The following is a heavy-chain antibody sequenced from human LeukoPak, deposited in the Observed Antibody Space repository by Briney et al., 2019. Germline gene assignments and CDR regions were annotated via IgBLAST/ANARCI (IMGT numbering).Heavy chain of an antibody. Sequence: GGSLRLSWSASGFTFSSFTMTWGRRVPGKGLEWVSGISGSGSSTYYADSVKGRFTISRDNSKNMLYLQMNSVRAEDTAVYYCAKDNSYGNFDYWGQGTLVTVSS. CDR2: ISGSGSST. D-gene: IGHD3-16*01. CDR1: GFTFSSFT. CDR3: AKDNSYGNFDY. V-gene: IGHV3-23*01. J-gene: IGHJ4*02.